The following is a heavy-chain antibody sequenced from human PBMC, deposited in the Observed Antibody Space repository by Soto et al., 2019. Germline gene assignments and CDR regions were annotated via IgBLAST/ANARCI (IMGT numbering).Heavy chain of an antibody. V-gene: IGHV4-30-2*01. CDR3: ASSSQKHCSSTSCRHYYGMDV. J-gene: IGHJ6*02. CDR2: IYHSGST. CDR1: GGSISSGGYS. Sequence: TLSLTCAVSGGSISSGGYSWSWIRQPPGEGLEWIGYIYHSGSTYYNPSLKSRVTISVDRSKNQFSLKLSSVTAADTAVYYCASSSQKHCSSTSCRHYYGMDVWGQGTTVTVSS. D-gene: IGHD2-2*01.